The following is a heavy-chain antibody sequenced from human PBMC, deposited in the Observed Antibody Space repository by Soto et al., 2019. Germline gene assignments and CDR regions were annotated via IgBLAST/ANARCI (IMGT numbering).Heavy chain of an antibody. CDR3: ARRLYYDSSGFEGGGMDF. V-gene: IGHV4-39*01. Sequence: SETLSLTCTVSGGSISSSSYYWGWIRQPPGKGLEWIGSIYYSGSTYYNPSLKSRVTISVDTSKNQFSLKLSSVTAADTAVYYCARRLYYDSSGFEGGGMDFWGQGTTVTVS. CDR2: IYYSGST. D-gene: IGHD3-22*01. CDR1: GGSISSSSYY. J-gene: IGHJ6*02.